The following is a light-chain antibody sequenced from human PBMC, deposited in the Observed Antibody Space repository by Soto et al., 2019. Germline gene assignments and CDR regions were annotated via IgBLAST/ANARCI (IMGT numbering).Light chain of an antibody. CDR1: QSISSY. Sequence: DIQMTQSPSSLSASVGDRVTITCRARQSISSYLNWYHQKPGKAPKLLIYAASSLQSGVPSRFSGSGSGTDFTLTISSLQPEDFATYYCQQSYSTWWTFGQGTKVEIK. CDR3: QQSYSTWWT. V-gene: IGKV1-39*01. J-gene: IGKJ1*01. CDR2: AAS.